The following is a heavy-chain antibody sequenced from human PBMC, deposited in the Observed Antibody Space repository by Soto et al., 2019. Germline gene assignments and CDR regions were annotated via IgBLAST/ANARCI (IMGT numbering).Heavy chain of an antibody. CDR3: ARNLYYDSAAFDF. J-gene: IGHJ3*01. D-gene: IGHD3-22*01. CDR1: GFTFSRYG. CDR2: IWYDGSKK. V-gene: IGHV3-33*01. Sequence: QVQLVESGGGVVQPGRSLRLSCAASGFTFSRYGMHWVRQAPGKGLEWVAVIWYDGSKKYYVDSVQGRFTISRDNAKNMMYLEMNSLRVEDTAVYYCARNLYYDSAAFDFWGQGTKVTVSS.